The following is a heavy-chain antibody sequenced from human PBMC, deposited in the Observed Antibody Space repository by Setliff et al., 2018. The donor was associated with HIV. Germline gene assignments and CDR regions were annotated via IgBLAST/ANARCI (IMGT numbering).Heavy chain of an antibody. CDR3: ARRGDFFYYAMDV. J-gene: IGHJ6*02. Sequence: SETLSLTCAVSGGSMRGSGYSWTWIRQAPGKGLEWVGYIYYNSNAYYNPSLKSRVTISVDRSKNQFSLKLSSVTAADTAVYYCARRGDFFYYAMDVWGQGTTVTVSS. CDR1: GGSMRGSGYS. CDR2: IYYNSNA. V-gene: IGHV4-30-2*01.